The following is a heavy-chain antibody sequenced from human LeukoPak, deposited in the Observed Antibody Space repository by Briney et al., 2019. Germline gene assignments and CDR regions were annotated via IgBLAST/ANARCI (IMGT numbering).Heavy chain of an antibody. D-gene: IGHD6-13*01. Sequence: GGSLSLSFAASGFTFISYGMHWVRPAPGKGLEWVAVISYDGSNKYYPDSVKGRFTISRDNSKNTLYLQMNSLRAEDTAVYYCAKEAAAGLKTTNYFDYWGQGTLVTVSS. CDR1: GFTFISYG. CDR3: AKEAAAGLKTTNYFDY. J-gene: IGHJ4*02. V-gene: IGHV3-30*18. CDR2: ISYDGSNK.